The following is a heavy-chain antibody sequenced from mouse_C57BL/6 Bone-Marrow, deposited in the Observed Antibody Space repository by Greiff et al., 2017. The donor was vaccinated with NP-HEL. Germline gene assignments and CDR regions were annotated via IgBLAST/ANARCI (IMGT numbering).Heavy chain of an antibody. Sequence: VKLVESGPGLVQPSQSLSITCTVSGFSLTSYGVHWVRQSPGKGLEWLGVIWSGGSTDYNAAFISRLSISKDNSKSQVFFKMNRLQADDTAIYYCASPWYFDVWGTGTTVTVSS. CDR2: IWSGGST. CDR1: GFSLTSYG. CDR3: ASPWYFDV. J-gene: IGHJ1*03. V-gene: IGHV2-2*01.